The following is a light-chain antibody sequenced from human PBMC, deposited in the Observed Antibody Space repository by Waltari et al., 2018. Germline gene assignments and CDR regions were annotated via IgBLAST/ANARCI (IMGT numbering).Light chain of an antibody. CDR2: EAT. Sequence: QSALTQPASVSGSPGQSVTISCTGTSSDFGRYFYVSWYQQQPEKAPRLIIYEATKWPSGVSNRFSGSKSGNTASLTISGLQAEDEADYYCSSYTSISTFVFGSGTKVTVL. CDR1: SSDFGRYFY. V-gene: IGLV2-14*01. J-gene: IGLJ1*01. CDR3: SSYTSISTFV.